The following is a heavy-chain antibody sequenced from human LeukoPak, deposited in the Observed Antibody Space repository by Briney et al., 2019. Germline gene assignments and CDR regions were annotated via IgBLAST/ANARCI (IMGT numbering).Heavy chain of an antibody. CDR3: ARAGDSSGYYIYNWFDP. V-gene: IGHV3-48*01. J-gene: IGHJ5*02. CDR2: ISSSSSTI. Sequence: GGSLRLSCATSGFTFSTSWMHWVRQAPGKGLDWVSYISSSSSTIYYADSVKGRFTISRDNAKNSLYLQMNSLRAEDTAVYYCARAGDSSGYYIYNWFDPWGQGTLVTVSS. D-gene: IGHD3-22*01. CDR1: GFTFSTSW.